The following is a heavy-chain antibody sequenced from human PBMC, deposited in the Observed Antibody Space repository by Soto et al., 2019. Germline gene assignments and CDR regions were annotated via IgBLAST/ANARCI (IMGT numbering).Heavy chain of an antibody. V-gene: IGHV4-39*01. CDR3: ARRDCGGGSCYYVP. CDR2: IYYSGST. CDR1: GGSISSSSHY. J-gene: IGHJ5*02. Sequence: TLSLTCTVPGGSISSSSHYWDWIRQPPGKGLEWIGSIYYSGSTYYSPSLKSRVTISMDTSKNQFSLKLISVTAADTAVYYCARRDCGGGSCYYVPWGQGTLVTVSS. D-gene: IGHD2-15*01.